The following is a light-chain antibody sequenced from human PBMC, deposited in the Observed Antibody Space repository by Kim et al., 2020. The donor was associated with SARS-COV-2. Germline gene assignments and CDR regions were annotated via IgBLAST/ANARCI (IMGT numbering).Light chain of an antibody. Sequence: SYELTQPPSVSVAPGKTARIPCGGNNIGSKSVHWYQRKPGQAPVLVIYYDTDRPSGIPERFSGSNSGNTATLTISRVEAGDEADYYCEVWDGSTDRRVFGGGTQLTVL. V-gene: IGLV3-21*04. CDR1: NIGSKS. CDR3: EVWDGSTDRRV. J-gene: IGLJ3*02. CDR2: YDT.